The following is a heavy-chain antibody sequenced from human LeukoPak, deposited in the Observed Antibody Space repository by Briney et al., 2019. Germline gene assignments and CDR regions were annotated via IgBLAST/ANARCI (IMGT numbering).Heavy chain of an antibody. J-gene: IGHJ5*02. V-gene: IGHV3-48*01. CDR1: GFTFSSYS. CDR3: ARETCYDFWSGYCLLGSFAA. D-gene: IGHD3-3*01. CDR2: ISSSSSTI. Sequence: GGSLRLSCAASGFTFSSYSMNWVRQAPGKGLEWVSYISSSSSTIYYADSVKGRFTISRDNAKNSLYLQMNSLRAEDTAVYYCARETCYDFWSGYCLLGSFAAWGQGTLVTVSA.